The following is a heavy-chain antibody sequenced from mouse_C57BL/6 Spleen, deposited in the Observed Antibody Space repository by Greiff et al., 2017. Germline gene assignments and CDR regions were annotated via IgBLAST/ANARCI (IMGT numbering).Heavy chain of an antibody. V-gene: IGHV1-26*01. J-gene: IGHJ4*01. Sequence: VQLQQSGPELVKPGASVKISCKASGYTFTDYYMNWVKQSHGKSLEWIGDINPNNGGTSYNQKFKGKATLTVDKSSSTAYMVLRSLTSEDSAVYYCASNYPMDYWGQGTSVTVSS. D-gene: IGHD2-1*01. CDR1: GYTFTDYY. CDR3: ASNYPMDY. CDR2: INPNNGGT.